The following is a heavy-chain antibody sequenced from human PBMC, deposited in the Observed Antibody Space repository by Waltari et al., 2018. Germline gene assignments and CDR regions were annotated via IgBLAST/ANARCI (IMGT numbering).Heavy chain of an antibody. CDR1: GYTFTDHY. V-gene: IGHV1-2*02. Sequence: QVHLVQSGAEVKKPGASVKVSCKVSGYTFTDHYIHWVRQAPGQGLEWMGWINPKSGGNNYPQNFQSRVTMARDTSINTAYMELSRLRSDDTAVYYCVRGFPLISGITAQDFWGQGTLVTVSS. CDR2: INPKSGGN. J-gene: IGHJ4*02. D-gene: IGHD1-7*01. CDR3: VRGFPLISGITAQDF.